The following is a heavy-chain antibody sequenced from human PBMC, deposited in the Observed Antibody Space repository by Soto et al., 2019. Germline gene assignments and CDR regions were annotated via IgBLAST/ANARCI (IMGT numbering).Heavy chain of an antibody. Sequence: ASVKVSCKASGYTFSSYGISWVRQAPGQGLEWMGWISPNSGNTSYAQKLQGRVTMTRNTSISTAYMELSSLRSEDTAVYYCARTYYDFWSGYGYYYYYYMDVWGKGTTVTVSS. CDR1: GYTFSSYG. J-gene: IGHJ6*03. D-gene: IGHD3-3*01. CDR3: ARTYYDFWSGYGYYYYYYMDV. V-gene: IGHV1-8*02. CDR2: ISPNSGNT.